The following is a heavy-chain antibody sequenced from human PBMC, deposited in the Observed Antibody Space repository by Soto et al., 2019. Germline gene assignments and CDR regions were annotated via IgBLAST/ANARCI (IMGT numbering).Heavy chain of an antibody. CDR2: IYYSGST. Sequence: LSETLSLTCTVSGGSISSSSYYWGWIRQPPGKGLEWIGSIYYSGSTYYNPSLKSRVTISVDTSKNQFSLKLSSVTAADTAVYYCARRRRVTIFGVVINDAFDIWGQGTMVTVSS. CDR3: ARRRRVTIFGVVINDAFDI. D-gene: IGHD3-3*01. V-gene: IGHV4-39*01. CDR1: GGSISSSSYY. J-gene: IGHJ3*02.